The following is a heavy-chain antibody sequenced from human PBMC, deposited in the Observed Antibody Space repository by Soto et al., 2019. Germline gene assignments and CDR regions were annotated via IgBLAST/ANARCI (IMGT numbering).Heavy chain of an antibody. D-gene: IGHD5-12*01. CDR3: ARGGYSGYDPLDS. V-gene: IGHV4-61*01. J-gene: IGHJ4*02. Sequence: QVQLQESGPGLVKPSETLSLTCTVSGGSVSSANYYWSWIRQPPGKGLEWIGYIYYSGSTNYNPSLKSRVTISLDTSKNQFSLRLSSVTAADTAVYYCARGGYSGYDPLDSWGQGTLVTVSS. CDR2: IYYSGST. CDR1: GGSVSSANYY.